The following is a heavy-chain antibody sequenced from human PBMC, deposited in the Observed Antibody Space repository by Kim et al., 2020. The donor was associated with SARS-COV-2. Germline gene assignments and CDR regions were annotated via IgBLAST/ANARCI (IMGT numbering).Heavy chain of an antibody. V-gene: IGHV3-9*01. D-gene: IGHD6-19*01. CDR2: ISWNSGSI. Sequence: SLRLSCAASGFTFDDYAMHWVRQAPGKGLEWVSGISWNSGSIGYADSVKGRFTISRDNAKNSLYLQMNSLRAEDTALYYCAKDIGPNSSGWYQGLESGDAFDIWGQGTMVTVSS. J-gene: IGHJ3*02. CDR3: AKDIGPNSSGWYQGLESGDAFDI. CDR1: GFTFDDYA.